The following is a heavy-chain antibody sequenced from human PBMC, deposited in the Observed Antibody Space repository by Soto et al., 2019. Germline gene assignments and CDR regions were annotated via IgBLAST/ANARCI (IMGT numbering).Heavy chain of an antibody. CDR3: ARGRGEGAAGTAPSY. J-gene: IGHJ4*02. V-gene: IGHV3-21*01. CDR1: GFTFSSYS. D-gene: IGHD6-13*01. Sequence: EVQLVESGGGLVKPGGSLRLSCAASGFTFSSYSMNWVRQAPGKGLEWDSYISSSSSYIYYADSVKGRFTISRDNAKNSLYLQMNSLRAEDTAVYYCARGRGEGAAGTAPSYWGQGTLVTVSS. CDR2: ISSSSSYI.